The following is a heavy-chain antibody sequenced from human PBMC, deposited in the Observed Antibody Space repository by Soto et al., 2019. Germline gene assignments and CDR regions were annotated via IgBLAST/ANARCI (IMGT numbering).Heavy chain of an antibody. CDR1: GFTFDDYA. CDR2: ISWDSGSI. D-gene: IGHD3-9*01. V-gene: IGHV3-9*01. Sequence: ESGGGLVQPGRSLRLSCAASGFTFDDYAMHWVRQAPGKGLEWVSGISWDSGSIGYADSVKGRFTISRDNAKNSLYLQMNSLRAEDTALYYCAKALDYDILTGFDDYWGQGTLVTVSS. J-gene: IGHJ4*02. CDR3: AKALDYDILTGFDDY.